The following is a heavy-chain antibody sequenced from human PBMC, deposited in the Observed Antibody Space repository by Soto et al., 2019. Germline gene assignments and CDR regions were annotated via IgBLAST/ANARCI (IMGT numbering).Heavy chain of an antibody. CDR1: GGTFSSYT. V-gene: IGHV1-69*04. D-gene: IGHD1-20*01. Sequence: SVKVSCKASGGTFSSYTISWVRQAPGQGLEWMGRIIPILGIANYAQKFQGRVTITADKSTSTAYMELSSLRSEDTAVYYCARDRRSSYNWNDRAFDYWGQGTLVTVSS. J-gene: IGHJ4*02. CDR3: ARDRRSSYNWNDRAFDY. CDR2: IIPILGIA.